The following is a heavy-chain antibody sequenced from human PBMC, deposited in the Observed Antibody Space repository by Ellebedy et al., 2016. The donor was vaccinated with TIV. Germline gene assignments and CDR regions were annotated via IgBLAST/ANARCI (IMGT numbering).Heavy chain of an antibody. Sequence: MPSETLSLTCTVSGGSISSYYYSWIRLPPGKGLEWIGYMYNSGSANYNPSLKSRITISVDTSKNQFSLKLSSVTAADTAVYYCARRYYDSDGYAFDAFDMWGQGTMVTVSS. CDR1: GGSISSYY. V-gene: IGHV4-59*08. CDR3: ARRYYDSDGYAFDAFDM. CDR2: MYNSGSA. D-gene: IGHD3-22*01. J-gene: IGHJ3*02.